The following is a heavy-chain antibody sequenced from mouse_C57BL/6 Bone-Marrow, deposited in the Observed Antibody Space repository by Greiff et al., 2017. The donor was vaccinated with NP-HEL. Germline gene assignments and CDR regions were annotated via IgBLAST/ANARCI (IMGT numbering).Heavy chain of an antibody. CDR3: AKNNRDSYYYAMDY. J-gene: IGHJ4*01. CDR2: IWRGGST. CDR1: GFSLTSYG. Sequence: QVQLQQSGPGLVQPSQSLSITCTVSGFSLTSYGVHWVRQSPGRGLEGLGVIWRGGSTDYSAAFMSRLSITKDNSKIQVFFKMNSLQADDTAIYYCAKNNRDSYYYAMDYWGQGTSVTVSS. V-gene: IGHV2-5*01.